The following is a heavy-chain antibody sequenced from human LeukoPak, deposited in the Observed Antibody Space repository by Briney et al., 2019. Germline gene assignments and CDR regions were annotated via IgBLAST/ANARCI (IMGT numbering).Heavy chain of an antibody. CDR1: GFTFTTSA. V-gene: IGHV1-58*01. CDR3: AADYSSSWYERDY. Sequence: GASVKVSCKASGFTFTTSAVQWVRQARGQRLELIGRIVVGSGNTDHAQKFQGRLTITRDISTSTAYMELSSLTSDDTAVYYCAADYSSSWYERDYWGQGTLVTVSS. CDR2: IVVGSGNT. J-gene: IGHJ4*02. D-gene: IGHD6-13*01.